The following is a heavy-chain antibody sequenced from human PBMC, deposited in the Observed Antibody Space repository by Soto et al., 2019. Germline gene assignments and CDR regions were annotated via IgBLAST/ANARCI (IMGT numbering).Heavy chain of an antibody. CDR3: VREESDNDGNWLDL. D-gene: IGHD5-12*01. CDR2: IFYDGSRK. J-gene: IGHJ5*02. Sequence: QVQLVESGGGVVQPGMSLKLSCAASGFTFSHYGMHWVRQAPGRGLEWVAVIFYDGSRKEYAASLKGRFSISRDNSKNTLYLQMNSLRVEDTAMYYCVREESDNDGNWLDLWGQGTLVTVSA. V-gene: IGHV3-33*01. CDR1: GFTFSHYG.